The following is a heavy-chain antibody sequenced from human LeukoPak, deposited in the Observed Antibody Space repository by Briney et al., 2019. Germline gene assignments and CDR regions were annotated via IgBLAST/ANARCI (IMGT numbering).Heavy chain of an antibody. D-gene: IGHD5-12*01. CDR3: AKGPQLYSGYHPDY. V-gene: IGHV3-23*01. J-gene: IGHJ4*02. Sequence: PGGSLRLSCAASGFTFISDAMTWVRQAPGEGLEWVSTITGSDDTTYYADSVKGRFTISRDYSKNTVHLQLNNLRAEDTAMYYCAKGPQLYSGYHPDYWGQGTLVTVPS. CDR1: GFTFISDA. CDR2: ITGSDDTT.